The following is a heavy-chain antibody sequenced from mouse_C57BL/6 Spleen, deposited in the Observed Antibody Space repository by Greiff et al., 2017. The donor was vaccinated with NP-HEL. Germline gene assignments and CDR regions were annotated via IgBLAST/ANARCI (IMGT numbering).Heavy chain of an antibody. CDR2: INYDGSST. D-gene: IGHD1-1*01. J-gene: IGHJ4*01. CDR1: GFTFSDYY. CDR3: ARVIDYYGSSYDYAMDY. Sequence: EVKLVESEGGLVQPGSSMKLSCTASGFTFSDYYMAWVRQVPEKGLEWVANINYDGSSTYYLDSLKSRFIISRDNAKNILYLQMSSLKSEDTATYYCARVIDYYGSSYDYAMDYWGQGTSVTVSS. V-gene: IGHV5-16*01.